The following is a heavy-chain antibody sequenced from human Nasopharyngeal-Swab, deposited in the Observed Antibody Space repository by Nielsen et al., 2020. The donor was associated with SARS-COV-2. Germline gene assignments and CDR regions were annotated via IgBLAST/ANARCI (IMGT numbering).Heavy chain of an antibody. CDR1: GYTLTELS. V-gene: IGHV1-24*01. J-gene: IGHJ4*02. CDR3: ARAVMAGRFDY. Sequence: ASVKVSCKVSGYTLTELSMHWVRQAPGKGLEWMGGFDPEDGETIYAQKFQGRVTMTTDTSTSTAYMELRSLRSDDTAVYYCARAVMAGRFDYWGQGTLVTVSS. CDR2: FDPEDGET. D-gene: IGHD6-19*01.